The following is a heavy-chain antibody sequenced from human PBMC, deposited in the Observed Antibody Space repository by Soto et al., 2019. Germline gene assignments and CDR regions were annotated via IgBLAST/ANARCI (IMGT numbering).Heavy chain of an antibody. CDR2: IIPIFGTA. J-gene: IGHJ6*02. CDR3: AAISITMVRGVIHRTLGGMDV. Sequence: GASVKVSCKASGGTFSSYAISWVRQAPEQGLEWMGGIIPIFGTANYAQKFQGRVTITADESTSTAYMELSSLRSEDTAVYYCAAISITMVRGVIHRTLGGMDVWGQGTTVTVSS. V-gene: IGHV1-69*13. D-gene: IGHD3-10*01. CDR1: GGTFSSYA.